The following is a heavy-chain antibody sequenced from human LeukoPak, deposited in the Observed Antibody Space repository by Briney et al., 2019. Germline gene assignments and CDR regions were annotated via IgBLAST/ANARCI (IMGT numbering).Heavy chain of an antibody. V-gene: IGHV3-7*01. CDR2: IKTDGSEK. Sequence: GGSLRLSCAASGFTFSSYWMSWVRQAPGKGLEWVANIKTDGSEKNYVDSVKGRFIISRDNAKNSLYLQMNSLRAEDTAVYYCARDYYDSSGSNWFDPWGQGTLVTVSS. J-gene: IGHJ5*02. CDR1: GFTFSSYW. CDR3: ARDYYDSSGSNWFDP. D-gene: IGHD3-22*01.